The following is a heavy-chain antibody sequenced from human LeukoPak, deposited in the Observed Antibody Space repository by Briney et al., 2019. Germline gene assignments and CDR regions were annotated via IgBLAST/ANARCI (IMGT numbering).Heavy chain of an antibody. CDR1: GFTFSTYS. V-gene: IGHV3-48*01. D-gene: IGHD3-22*01. J-gene: IGHJ4*02. Sequence: GGSLGLSCAASGFTFSTYSMIWVRQAPGKGLEWLSYINGDSNTIYYADSVKGRFTISRDNAKNSLYLQLNSLRAEDTAVYYCARDRHSSVDYWGQGTLVTVSS. CDR3: ARDRHSSVDY. CDR2: INGDSNTI.